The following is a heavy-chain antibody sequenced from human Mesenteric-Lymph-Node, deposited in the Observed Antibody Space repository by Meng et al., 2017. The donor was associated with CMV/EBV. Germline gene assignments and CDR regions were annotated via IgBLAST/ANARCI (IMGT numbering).Heavy chain of an antibody. CDR2: INPNSGGT. J-gene: IGHJ5*02. CDR3: ARPLFSGSYHGWFDP. V-gene: IGHV1-2*02. Sequence: SGYTFTGYYMHWVRQAPGQGLEWMGWINPNSGGTNYAQKFQGRVTMTRDTSISTAFMDLTRLTSDDTAVYYCARPLFSGSYHGWFDPWGQGTLVTVSS. D-gene: IGHD1-26*01. CDR1: GYTFTGYY.